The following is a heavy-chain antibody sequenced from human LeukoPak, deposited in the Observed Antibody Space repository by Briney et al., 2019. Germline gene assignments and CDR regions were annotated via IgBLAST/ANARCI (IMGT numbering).Heavy chain of an antibody. J-gene: IGHJ6*02. CDR3: AREQVVVGRGYYGMDV. D-gene: IGHD2-2*01. CDR1: GFTVSSNY. V-gene: IGHV3-66*01. CDR2: MYSGGST. Sequence: GGSLTLSCAASGFTVSSNYMNWVRQAPGKGLEWVSAMYSGGSTFYGDSVKGRFTISRDNSMNTLYLQMNSLRVDDTAVYYCAREQVVVGRGYYGMDVWGQGTTVTVSS.